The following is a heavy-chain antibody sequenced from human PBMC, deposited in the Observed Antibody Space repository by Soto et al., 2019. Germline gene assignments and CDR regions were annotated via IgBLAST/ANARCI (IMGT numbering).Heavy chain of an antibody. V-gene: IGHV4-39*01. Sequence: SATLPRSWTLSGGSITTDKYLSGWIRKPPGKGLEWIGTIYYKGTTYYNPSLKSRVTISVDTSKNQFSLKLTSVTAADTAVYYCAKYDLLTGTCFDPWGQVTLVTVSS. CDR1: GGSITTDKYL. CDR3: AKYDLLTGTCFDP. J-gene: IGHJ5*02. CDR2: IYYKGTT. D-gene: IGHD3-9*01.